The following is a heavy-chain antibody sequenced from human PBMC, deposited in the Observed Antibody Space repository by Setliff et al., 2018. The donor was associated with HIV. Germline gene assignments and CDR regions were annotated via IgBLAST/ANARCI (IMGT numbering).Heavy chain of an antibody. CDR1: GESISSKNYY. J-gene: IGHJ6*03. V-gene: IGHV4-39*07. Sequence: SETLSLTCIVSGESISSKNYYWGWIRQPPGKGLEWIGSINYSGSTYYNPSLKSRVTISGDTSKNQFSLKLSSVTAADTAVYYCARVLSSGSYYKYYYYMDVWGKGTTVTVSS. CDR2: INYSGST. D-gene: IGHD3-10*01. CDR3: ARVLSSGSYYKYYYYMDV.